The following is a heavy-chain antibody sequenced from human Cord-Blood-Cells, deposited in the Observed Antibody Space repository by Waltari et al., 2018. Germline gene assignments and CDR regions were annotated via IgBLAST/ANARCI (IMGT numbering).Heavy chain of an antibody. CDR2: INPNSGGT. Sequence: QVQLVQSGAEVKKPGASVKVSCKASGYTFTGYYMHWVRQAPGQGLEWMGRINPNSGGTNYAQKFQGRVTMTRDPSISTAYMELSRLRSDDTAVYYCARMSGSYYYYYGMDVWGQGTTVTVSS. V-gene: IGHV1-2*06. J-gene: IGHJ6*02. CDR1: GYTFTGYY. CDR3: ARMSGSYYYYYGMDV. D-gene: IGHD1-26*01.